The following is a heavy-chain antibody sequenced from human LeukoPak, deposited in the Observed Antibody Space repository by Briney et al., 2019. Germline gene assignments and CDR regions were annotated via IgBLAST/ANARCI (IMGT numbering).Heavy chain of an antibody. V-gene: IGHV3-30*03. CDR3: ARSDVDMAA. D-gene: IGHD5-12*01. Sequence: GGSLRLSCAATGFTFSTYGMHWVRQAPGKGLEWVAVISNDGSNKLYTDSVKGRFTISRDNSKNTLYLQMNSLRAEDTAVYYCARSDVDMAAWGQGTLVTVSS. CDR1: GFTFSTYG. J-gene: IGHJ5*02. CDR2: ISNDGSNK.